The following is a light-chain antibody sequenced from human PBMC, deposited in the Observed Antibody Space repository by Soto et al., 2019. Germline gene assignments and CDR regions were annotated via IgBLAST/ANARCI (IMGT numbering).Light chain of an antibody. J-gene: IGLJ3*02. V-gene: IGLV4-69*01. CDR1: SGHSSYA. Sequence: QLVLTQSPSASASLGASVKLTCTLSSGHSSYAIAWHQQQPEKGPRYLMNLNSDGSHSKGDGIPDRFSGSSSGAERYLTISSLQSEDEADYYWQTWDTGINWVFGGGTKLTV. CDR2: LNSDGSH. CDR3: QTWDTGINWV.